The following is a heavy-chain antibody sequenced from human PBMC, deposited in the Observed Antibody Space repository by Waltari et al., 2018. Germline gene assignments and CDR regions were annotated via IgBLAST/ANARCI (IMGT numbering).Heavy chain of an antibody. CDR3: ARDPDYDSMAPDY. V-gene: IGHV3-30*01. J-gene: IGHJ4*02. D-gene: IGHD3-22*01. Sequence: QVQLVESGGGVVQPGRSLRLSCAASGFTFSSYAMHWVRQAPGKGLEWVAVISYDGSNKYYADSGKGRFTISRDNSKNTLYLQMNSLRAEDTAVYYCARDPDYDSMAPDYWGQGTLVTVSS. CDR2: ISYDGSNK. CDR1: GFTFSSYA.